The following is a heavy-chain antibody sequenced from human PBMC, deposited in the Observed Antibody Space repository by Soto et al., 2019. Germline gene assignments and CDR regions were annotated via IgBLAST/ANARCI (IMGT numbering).Heavy chain of an antibody. J-gene: IGHJ6*01. D-gene: IGHD3-3*01. CDR2: IYWNDDK. CDR1: GFSLSTSGVG. V-gene: IGHV2-5*01. Sequence: GPTLVNPTQTLTLTCTFTGFSLSTSGVGVGWIRQPPGKALEWLALIYWNDDKRYSPSLKSRLTITKDTSKNQVVLTMTNMDPVDTATYYCAHSLYDFWSGYYGEYYYGIDVWGQGT. CDR3: AHSLYDFWSGYYGEYYYGIDV.